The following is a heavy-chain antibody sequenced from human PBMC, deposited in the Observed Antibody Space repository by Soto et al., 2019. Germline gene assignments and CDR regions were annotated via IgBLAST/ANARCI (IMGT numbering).Heavy chain of an antibody. CDR3: AREVEVHTPVFGF. CDR1: GGTFNNYA. D-gene: IGHD3-3*01. J-gene: IGHJ1*01. CDR2: ISPMFGKA. V-gene: IGHV1-69*01. Sequence: QVQLVQSGAEVNRPGSSVKVSCKASGGTFNNYAINWVRQAPGQGLEWMGDISPMFGKANYAQKFQGRVNITEDDSTATAYLELSSLRSEDTALYYCAREVEVHTPVFGFWGQGSLVTISS.